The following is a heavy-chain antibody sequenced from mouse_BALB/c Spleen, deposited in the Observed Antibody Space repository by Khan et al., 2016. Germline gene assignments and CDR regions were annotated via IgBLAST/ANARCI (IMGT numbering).Heavy chain of an antibody. D-gene: IGHD1-1*01. CDR3: ARGWDYSLYYAMDY. CDR2: IYPGDGDT. CDR1: GYTFTSYW. V-gene: IGHV1-87*01. J-gene: IGHJ4*01. Sequence: QVQLQQSGAELARPGASVKLSCKASGYTFTSYWMQWVKQRPGQGLEWIGAIYPGDGDTRYTQKFKGKATLTADKSSSTAYMQLSSLASEDSAVYYCARGWDYSLYYAMDYWGQGTSVTVSS.